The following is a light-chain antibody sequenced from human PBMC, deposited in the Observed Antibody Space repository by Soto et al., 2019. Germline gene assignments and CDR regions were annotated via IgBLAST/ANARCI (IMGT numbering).Light chain of an antibody. Sequence: QPVLTQSSSASASLGSSVKLTCTLSSGHSSYIIAWHQQQPGKAPRYLMKLEGSGSYNKGSGVPDRFSGSSSGADRYLTISSLQFEDEADYYCETWDINTHVVFGGGTQLTVL. J-gene: IGLJ2*01. CDR3: ETWDINTHVV. V-gene: IGLV4-60*02. CDR1: SGHSSYI. CDR2: LEGSGSY.